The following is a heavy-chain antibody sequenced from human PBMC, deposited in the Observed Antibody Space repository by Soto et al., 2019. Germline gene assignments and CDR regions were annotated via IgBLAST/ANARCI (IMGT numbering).Heavy chain of an antibody. J-gene: IGHJ3*02. V-gene: IGHV3-21*01. CDR3: ARVRTVTIFGVVIIWDAFDI. Sequence: GGSLRHSCAASGFTFSSYSMNWVRQAPGKGLEWVSSISSSSSYIYYADSVKGRFTISRDNAKNSLYLQMNSLRAEDTAVYYCARVRTVTIFGVVIIWDAFDIWGQGPMVTVSS. D-gene: IGHD3-3*01. CDR2: ISSSSSYI. CDR1: GFTFSSYS.